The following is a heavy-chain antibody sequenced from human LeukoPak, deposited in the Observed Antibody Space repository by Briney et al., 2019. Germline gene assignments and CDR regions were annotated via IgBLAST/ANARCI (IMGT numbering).Heavy chain of an antibody. CDR3: AKGFAVATSPFDY. Sequence: GGSLRLSCAASGFTFSSYSMNWVRQAPGKGLEWVSSISSSSSYIYYADSVKGRFTISRDNAKNSLYLQMNSLRAEDTAVYYCAKGFAVATSPFDYWGQGTLVAVSS. CDR2: ISSSSSYI. D-gene: IGHD5-24*01. CDR1: GFTFSSYS. J-gene: IGHJ4*02. V-gene: IGHV3-21*01.